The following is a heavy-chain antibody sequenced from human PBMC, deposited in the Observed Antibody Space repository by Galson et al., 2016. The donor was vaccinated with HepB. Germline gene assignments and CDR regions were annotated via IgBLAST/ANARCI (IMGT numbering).Heavy chain of an antibody. V-gene: IGHV3-30*18. CDR2: ISFDGSNK. J-gene: IGHJ4*02. CDR1: GFTFSHHG. D-gene: IGHD3-10*01. CDR3: AKERMVRGIIIPSPLDF. Sequence: LRLSCAASGFTFSHHGTHWVRQAPGKGLDWVAVISFDGSNKDYADSVKGRFIVSRDNSNDTVFLQMNSLTPEDTAIYYCAKERMVRGIIIPSPLDFWGQGTLVAVSS.